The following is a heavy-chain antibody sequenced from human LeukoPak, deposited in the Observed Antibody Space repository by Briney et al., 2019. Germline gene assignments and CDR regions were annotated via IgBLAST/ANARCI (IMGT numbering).Heavy chain of an antibody. Sequence: SETLSLTCAVYGGSFSGYYWSWIRQPPGKGLEWIGEINHSGSTNYNPSLKSRVTISVDTSKNQFSLKLSSVTAADTAVYYCASAPRWLQSPYFDYWGQGTLVTVSS. CDR3: ASAPRWLQSPYFDY. J-gene: IGHJ4*02. CDR1: GGSFSGYY. CDR2: INHSGST. V-gene: IGHV4-34*01. D-gene: IGHD5-24*01.